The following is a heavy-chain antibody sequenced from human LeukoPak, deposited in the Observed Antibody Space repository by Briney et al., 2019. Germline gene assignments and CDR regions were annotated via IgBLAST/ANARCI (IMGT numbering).Heavy chain of an antibody. Sequence: PGGSLRLSCVASGLTFSSHAMTWVRQTPGKGLEWVSAITGSGGNTYHAESVKGRFTISRDNSKNTLYLQMNSLRAEDTALYYCAKGLLWFGELFHPFDYWGQGTLVTVSS. CDR1: GLTFSSHA. V-gene: IGHV3-23*01. CDR3: AKGLLWFGELFHPFDY. J-gene: IGHJ4*02. CDR2: ITGSGGNT. D-gene: IGHD3-10*01.